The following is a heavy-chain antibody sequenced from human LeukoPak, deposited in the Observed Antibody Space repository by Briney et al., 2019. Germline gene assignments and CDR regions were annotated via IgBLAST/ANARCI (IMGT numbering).Heavy chain of an antibody. J-gene: IGHJ3*02. V-gene: IGHV4-34*01. D-gene: IGHD5-12*01. CDR1: GGSFSGYY. CDR3: ARGTVYSGYDRLGPPHAFDI. CDR2: INHSGST. Sequence: SETLSLTCAVYGGSFSGYYWSWIRQPPGKVLEWIGEINHSGSTNYNPSLKSRVTISVDTSKNQFSLKLSSVTAADTAVYYCARGTVYSGYDRLGPPHAFDIWGQGTMVTVSS.